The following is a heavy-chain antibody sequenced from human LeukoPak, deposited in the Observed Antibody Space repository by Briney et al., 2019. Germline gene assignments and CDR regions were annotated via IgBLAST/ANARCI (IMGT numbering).Heavy chain of an antibody. D-gene: IGHD4-17*01. CDR2: IYPGNSDT. CDR3: ARWGTVTRFVVDY. CDR1: GYSFINYW. V-gene: IGHV5-51*01. J-gene: IGHJ4*02. Sequence: GESLKISCKGSGYSFINYWIGWVRQMPGKGLEWMGIIYPGNSDTRYSPSFQGEVTISADKSITTAYLQWRSLKASDTAMYYCARWGTVTRFVVDYWGQGTLVTVSS.